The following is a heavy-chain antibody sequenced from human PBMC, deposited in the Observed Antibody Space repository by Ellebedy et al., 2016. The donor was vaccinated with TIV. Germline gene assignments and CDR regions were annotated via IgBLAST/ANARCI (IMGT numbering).Heavy chain of an antibody. V-gene: IGHV4-59*08. Sequence: MPGGSLRLSCTVSGGSITTYFWSWIRQPPGKGLEWIGYIHYSGSTNSNPSLKSRVTISVDTSKNQFSLKLSPVTAADTAVYYCASRHYYYGMDVWGQGTTVTVSS. J-gene: IGHJ6*02. CDR2: IHYSGST. CDR3: ASRHYYYGMDV. CDR1: GGSITTYF.